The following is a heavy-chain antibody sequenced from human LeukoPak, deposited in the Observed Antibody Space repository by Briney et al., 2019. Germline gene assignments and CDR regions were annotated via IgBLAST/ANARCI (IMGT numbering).Heavy chain of an antibody. CDR3: AREGLNMVRGVIPKEAWGWFDP. V-gene: IGHV4-38-2*02. J-gene: IGHJ5*02. CDR2: IYRSGTT. D-gene: IGHD3-10*01. CDR1: GYSISSGYY. Sequence: PSETLSLTCTVSGYSISSGYYWGWIRQPAGKGLEWIGRIYRSGTTNYNPSLKSRVTISVDTSKNQFSLKLSSVTAADTAVYYCAREGLNMVRGVIPKEAWGWFDPWGQGTLVTVSS.